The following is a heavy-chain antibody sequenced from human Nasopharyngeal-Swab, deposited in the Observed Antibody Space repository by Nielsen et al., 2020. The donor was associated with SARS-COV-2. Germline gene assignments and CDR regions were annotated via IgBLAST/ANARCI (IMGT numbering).Heavy chain of an antibody. Sequence: WVRQAPGQGLEWMGIINPGGGSARYSQNLQGRVTMTRDTSTSTVYMELSSLRSVDTAVYYCARGGDPREVVAATDCFDPWGQGTLVTVSS. CDR2: INPGGGSA. CDR3: ARGGDPREVVAATDCFDP. J-gene: IGHJ5*02. V-gene: IGHV1-46*01. D-gene: IGHD2-15*01.